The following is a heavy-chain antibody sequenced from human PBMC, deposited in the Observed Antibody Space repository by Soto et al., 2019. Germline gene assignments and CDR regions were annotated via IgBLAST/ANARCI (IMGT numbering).Heavy chain of an antibody. J-gene: IGHJ4*02. Sequence: QVQLVQSGAEVKQPGSSVKVSCKAPGGTFSSYAISWVRQAPGQGLEWMGGIIPIFDTTNYAQKFQGRVTITADGSTSTAYMELSSLRSEDTAVYYCARTNYYGSGSYSDFDYWGQGTLVTVSS. V-gene: IGHV1-69*01. CDR3: ARTNYYGSGSYSDFDY. CDR2: IIPIFDTT. D-gene: IGHD3-10*01. CDR1: GGTFSSYA.